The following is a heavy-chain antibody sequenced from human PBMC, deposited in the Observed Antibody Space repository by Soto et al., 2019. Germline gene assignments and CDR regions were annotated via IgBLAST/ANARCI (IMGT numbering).Heavy chain of an antibody. Sequence: PGGSLRLSCAGSGFTVSISYMTWVRQVPGKGLEWVSIRYSDGRSYHAESVKGRFTISTDDSENTLYLQMSSLKASDTAMYYCAVPYYYDSSPFFQHWGQGTLVTVSS. CDR2: RYSDGRS. V-gene: IGHV3-66*01. J-gene: IGHJ1*01. CDR3: AVPYYYDSSPFFQH. CDR1: GFTVSISY. D-gene: IGHD3-22*01.